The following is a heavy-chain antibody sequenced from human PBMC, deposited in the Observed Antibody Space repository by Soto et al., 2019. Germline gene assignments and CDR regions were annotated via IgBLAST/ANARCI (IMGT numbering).Heavy chain of an antibody. Sequence: SVKVSCKASGGTFSSYAISWVRQAPGQGLEWMGGIIPIFGTANYAQKFQGRVTITADESTSTAYMELSSLRSDDTAVYYCARDWVAAMALDAFDIWGQGTMVTVSS. V-gene: IGHV1-69*13. CDR2: IIPIFGTA. D-gene: IGHD5-18*01. CDR1: GGTFSSYA. J-gene: IGHJ3*02. CDR3: ARDWVAAMALDAFDI.